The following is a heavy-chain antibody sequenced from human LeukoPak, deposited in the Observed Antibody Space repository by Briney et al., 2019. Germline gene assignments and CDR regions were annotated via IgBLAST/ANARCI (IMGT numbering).Heavy chain of an antibody. CDR3: ARGTWDRDGYNLVY. J-gene: IGHJ4*02. CDR2: IYYSGSSGST. D-gene: IGHD5-24*01. V-gene: IGHV4-59*01. Sequence: SQTLSLTCTVSGGSISSYYWSWIRQPPGKGLEWIGYIYYSGSSGSTDYNPSLKSRVTISVDTSKNQFSLKLSSVTAADTAVYYCARGTWDRDGYNLVYWGQGTLVTVSS. CDR1: GGSISSYY.